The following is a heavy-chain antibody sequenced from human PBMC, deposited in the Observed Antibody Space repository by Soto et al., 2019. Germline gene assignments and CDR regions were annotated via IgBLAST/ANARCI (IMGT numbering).Heavy chain of an antibody. CDR3: ARDRGHFYYGIDV. CDR2: IWFDGSYN. CDR1: GFTFSTYG. D-gene: IGHD6-25*01. Sequence: GGSLRLSCAASGFTFSTYGMHWVRQAPDKGLEWVAVIWFDGSYNSYADSVKGRFTISRDNSKNTVYLEMNSLRAEDTAVYYCARDRGHFYYGIDVWGQGTTVTVSS. J-gene: IGHJ6*02. V-gene: IGHV3-33*01.